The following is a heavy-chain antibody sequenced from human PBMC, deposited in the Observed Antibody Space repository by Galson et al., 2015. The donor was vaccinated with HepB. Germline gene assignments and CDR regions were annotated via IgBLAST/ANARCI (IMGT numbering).Heavy chain of an antibody. V-gene: IGHV4-39*07. CDR2: IYYSGST. CDR1: GGSISSSSYY. D-gene: IGHD2-15*01. Sequence: SLTCTVSGGSISSSSYYWGWIRQPPGKGLEWIGSIYYSGSTYYNPSLKSRVTISVDTSKNQFSLKLSSVTAADTAVYYCAGGRCSGGSCYTEETYYYYGMDVWGQGTTVTVSS. J-gene: IGHJ6*02. CDR3: AGGRCSGGSCYTEETYYYYGMDV.